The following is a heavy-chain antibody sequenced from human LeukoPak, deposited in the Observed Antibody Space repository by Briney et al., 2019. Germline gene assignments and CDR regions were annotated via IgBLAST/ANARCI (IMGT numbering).Heavy chain of an antibody. CDR2: ISGSGGST. CDR3: AKFLPTHIVVANYYFDY. V-gene: IGHV3-23*01. J-gene: IGHJ4*02. CDR1: GFTFSSYA. Sequence: GGSLRLSCGASGFTFSSYAMSWVRQAPGKGLEWVSAISGSGGSTYYADSVKGRFTISRDNSKNTLYLQMNNLRAEDTAVYYCAKFLPTHIVVANYYFDYWGQGTLVTVSS. D-gene: IGHD2-21*01.